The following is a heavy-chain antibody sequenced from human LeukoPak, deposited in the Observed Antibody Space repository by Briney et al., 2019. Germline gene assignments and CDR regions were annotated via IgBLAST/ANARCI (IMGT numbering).Heavy chain of an antibody. Sequence: ASVKVSCKASGYTFTGYYMHWVRQAPGQGLEWMGWINPNSGGTNYAQKFQGRVTMTRDTSISTAYMERSRLRSDDTAVYYCARDRWMVSSSWTYYFDYWGQGTLVTVSS. CDR1: GYTFTGYY. CDR3: ARDRWMVSSSWTYYFDY. CDR2: INPNSGGT. V-gene: IGHV1-2*02. J-gene: IGHJ4*02. D-gene: IGHD6-13*01.